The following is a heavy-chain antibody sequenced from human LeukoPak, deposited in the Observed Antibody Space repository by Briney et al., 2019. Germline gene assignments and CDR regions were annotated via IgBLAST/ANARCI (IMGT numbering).Heavy chain of an antibody. V-gene: IGHV1-18*01. CDR3: ARETCSSTSCYLNYYYGMDV. CDR2: ISAYNGNT. CDR1: GYTFTSYV. Sequence: GASVKVSCKASGYTFTSYVISWVRQAPGQGLEWMGWISAYNGNTNYAQKLQGRVTMTTDTSTSTAYMELRSLRSDDTAVYYCARETCSSTSCYLNYYYGMDVWGQGTTVTVSS. J-gene: IGHJ6*02. D-gene: IGHD2-2*01.